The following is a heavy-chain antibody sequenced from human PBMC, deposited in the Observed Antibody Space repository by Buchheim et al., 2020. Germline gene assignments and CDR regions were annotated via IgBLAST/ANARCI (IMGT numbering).Heavy chain of an antibody. CDR1: GFTFSNAW. J-gene: IGHJ1*01. Sequence: EVQLVESGGGLVKPGGSLRLSCAASGFTFSNAWMSWVRQAPGKGLEWVGRIKSKTDGGTTDYAAPVKGRFTISRDDSKNTLYLQMNSLKTEDTAVYYCTTDTGGRGGDFTYYYDSSGPQVFQHWGQGTL. D-gene: IGHD3-22*01. CDR3: TTDTGGRGGDFTYYYDSSGPQVFQH. V-gene: IGHV3-15*01. CDR2: IKSKTDGGTT.